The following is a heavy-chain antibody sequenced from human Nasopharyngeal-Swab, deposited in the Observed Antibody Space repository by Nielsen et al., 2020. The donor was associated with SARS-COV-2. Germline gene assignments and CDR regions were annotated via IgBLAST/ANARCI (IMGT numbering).Heavy chain of an antibody. CDR2: MNPNSGNT. D-gene: IGHD2-2*02. J-gene: IGHJ6*03. CDR3: ATLGYCSSTSCYTDYYYMDV. V-gene: IGHV1-8*01. Sequence: WVRQAPGQGLEWMGWMNPNSGNTGYAQKFQGRVTMTRNTSISIAYMELSSLRSEDTAVYYCATLGYCSSTSCYTDYYYMDVWGKGTTVTVSS.